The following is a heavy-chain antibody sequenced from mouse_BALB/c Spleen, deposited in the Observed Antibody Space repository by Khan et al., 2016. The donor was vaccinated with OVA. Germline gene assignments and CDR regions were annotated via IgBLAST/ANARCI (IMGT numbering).Heavy chain of an antibody. CDR3: ARRGLRWDFDY. Sequence: QVQLKESGAELAKPGASVKMSCKASGYTFINYWILWVKQRPGQGLEWIGYINPSTGYTEYNQNFKDKAKLTADKSSSTDYMQLSSLTSEDSAVYYCARRGLRWDFDYWGQGTTLTVSS. CDR1: GYTFINYW. CDR2: INPSTGYT. J-gene: IGHJ2*01. V-gene: IGHV1-7*01. D-gene: IGHD1-1*01.